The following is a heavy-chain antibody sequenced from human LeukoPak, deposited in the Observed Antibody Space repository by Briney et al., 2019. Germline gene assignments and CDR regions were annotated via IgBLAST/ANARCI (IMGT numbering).Heavy chain of an antibody. D-gene: IGHD5-12*01. CDR2: ISAYNGNT. J-gene: IGHJ3*02. CDR3: ARDNSGYDYVADAFDI. V-gene: IGHV1-18*01. CDR1: GYTFTSYG. Sequence: GASVKVSCKASGYTFTSYGISWVRQAPGQGLEWMGWISAYNGNTNYAQKLQGRVTMTTDTSTSTAYMELSSLRSEDTAVYYCARDNSGYDYVADAFDIWGQGTMVTVSS.